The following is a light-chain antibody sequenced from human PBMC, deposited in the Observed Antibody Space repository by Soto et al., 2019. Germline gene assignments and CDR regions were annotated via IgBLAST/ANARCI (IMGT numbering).Light chain of an antibody. J-gene: IGKJ2*01. Sequence: DIQMTQSPSSLSASVGDRVTITCRASRDITDDCAWYQQRAGKAPKRLVYLASRLESGVPSRFGGSGSGTEFTLTISSLQPEDFATYYCLHHNSYPPVFGQGTKLEIK. CDR1: RDITDD. CDR3: LHHNSYPPV. CDR2: LAS. V-gene: IGKV1-17*01.